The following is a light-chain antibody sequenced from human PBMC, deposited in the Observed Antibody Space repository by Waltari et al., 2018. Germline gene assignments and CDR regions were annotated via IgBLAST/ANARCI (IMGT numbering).Light chain of an antibody. V-gene: IGKV3-20*01. Sequence: IMLTQSPGPLSLSPGERATLSCRASQSISRYLAWYQQTPGQAPRLLIYGASTRATGIPDRFSGSGSGTDFSLTISGLEPEDSAVYYCQHHFRLPATFGQGTKVEIK. CDR2: GAS. J-gene: IGKJ1*01. CDR1: QSISRY. CDR3: QHHFRLPAT.